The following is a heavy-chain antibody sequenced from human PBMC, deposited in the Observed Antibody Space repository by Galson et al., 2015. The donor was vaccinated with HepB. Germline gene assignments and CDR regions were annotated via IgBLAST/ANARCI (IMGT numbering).Heavy chain of an antibody. Sequence: SLRLSCAASGFTFSSYSMNWVRQAPGKGLEWVSSISSGSGYIYHADSVKGRFTISRDNANNSLYLHMNGLRAEDTAVYYCVRDRESLADYWGQGTLVTVSS. J-gene: IGHJ4*02. CDR1: GFTFSSYS. CDR3: VRDRESLADY. CDR2: ISSGSGYI. V-gene: IGHV3-21*01. D-gene: IGHD3-10*01.